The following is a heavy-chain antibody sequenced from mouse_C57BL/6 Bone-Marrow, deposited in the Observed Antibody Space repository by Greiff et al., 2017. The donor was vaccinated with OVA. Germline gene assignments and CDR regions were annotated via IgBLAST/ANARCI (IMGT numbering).Heavy chain of an antibody. CDR2: IVPSSGGT. CDR1: GYTFTSYW. J-gene: IGHJ3*01. D-gene: IGHD2-4*01. Sequence: VKVVESGAELVKPGASVKLSCKASGYTFTSYWMHWVKQRPGRGLEWIGRIVPSSGGTKYNEKFKSKATLTVDKPSSTAYMQLSSLTAEDSAVYYCASPITSWGQGTLVTVSA. V-gene: IGHV1-72*01. CDR3: ASPITS.